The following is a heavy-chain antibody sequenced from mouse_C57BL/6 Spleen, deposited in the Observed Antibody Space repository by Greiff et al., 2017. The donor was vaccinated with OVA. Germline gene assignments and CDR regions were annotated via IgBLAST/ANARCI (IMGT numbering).Heavy chain of an antibody. J-gene: IGHJ3*01. CDR1: GFSFNTYA. V-gene: IGHV10-1*01. CDR3: VGGAYYSNSPWFAY. Sequence: EVQLVESGGGLVQPKGSLKLSCAASGFSFNTYAMNWVRQAPGKGLEWVARIRSKSNNYATYYADSVKDRFTISRDDSESMLYLQMNNLKTEDTAMYYCVGGAYYSNSPWFAYWGQGTLVTVSA. CDR2: IRSKSNNYAT. D-gene: IGHD2-5*01.